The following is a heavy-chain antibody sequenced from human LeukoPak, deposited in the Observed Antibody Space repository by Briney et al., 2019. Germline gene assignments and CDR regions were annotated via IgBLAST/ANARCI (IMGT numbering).Heavy chain of an antibody. V-gene: IGHV3-30-3*01. D-gene: IGHD2-2*01. CDR3: ARSVVPAAILFDY. CDR2: ISYDGSNK. J-gene: IGHJ4*02. CDR1: GFTFSSYA. Sequence: PGGSLRLSCAASGFTFSSYAMHWVRQAPGKGLEWVAVISYDGSNKYYADSVKGRFTISRDNSKNTLYLQMNSLRAEDTAVYYCARSVVPAAILFDYWGQGTLVTVSS.